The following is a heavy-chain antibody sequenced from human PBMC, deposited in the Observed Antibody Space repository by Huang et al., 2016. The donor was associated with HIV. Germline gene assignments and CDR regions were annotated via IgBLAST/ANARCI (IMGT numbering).Heavy chain of an antibody. D-gene: IGHD6-13*01. J-gene: IGHJ5*02. Sequence: EVQLVQSGAEVKKPGESLKISCKGSGYSFTRYWTGWVRQMSGKGLEGMGISYAGDTDTRYSPSFQGQVTISADKSSSTAYLQWSSLKASDTAMYYCAREKQYSSSRWFDPWGQGTLVTVSS. CDR2: SYAGDTDT. CDR1: GYSFTRYW. V-gene: IGHV5-51*01. CDR3: AREKQYSSSRWFDP.